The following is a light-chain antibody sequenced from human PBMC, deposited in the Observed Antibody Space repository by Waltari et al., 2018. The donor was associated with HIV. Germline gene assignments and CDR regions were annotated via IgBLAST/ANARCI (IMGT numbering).Light chain of an antibody. CDR1: QSILHW. Sequence: DIQMTQCTYPLSASVGDRVTITCRASQSILHWLAWYQQKPGQAPKILIYHASSLEWWVPSRFSAIWSGTEFTLTISSLQPDDFATYFCQEYKTSSGTFGQGTKVEIK. J-gene: IGKJ1*01. CDR3: QEYKTSSGT. V-gene: IGKV1-5*03. CDR2: HAS.